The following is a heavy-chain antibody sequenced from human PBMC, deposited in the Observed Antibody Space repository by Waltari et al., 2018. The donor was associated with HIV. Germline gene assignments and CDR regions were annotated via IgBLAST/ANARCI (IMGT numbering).Heavy chain of an antibody. Sequence: HLVQSGAEVKKPGASVKVLCKASGYDFIAHPLHWFPQAPGLPPEWLGRIKLRNGDTKFIDKLQGRLSMNRDLAIATGYMELSGLTPADTAVYYCVRGIWVDGIENGGFEFWGQGTMVSVS. CDR3: VRGIWVDGIENGGFEF. V-gene: IGHV1-2*02. J-gene: IGHJ3*01. D-gene: IGHD3-16*01. CDR1: GYDFIAHP. CDR2: IKLRNGDT.